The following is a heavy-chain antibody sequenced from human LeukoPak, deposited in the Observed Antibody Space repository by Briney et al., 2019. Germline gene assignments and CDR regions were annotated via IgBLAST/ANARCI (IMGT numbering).Heavy chain of an antibody. D-gene: IGHD2-2*03. Sequence: KPSETLSLTCTVSGGSISSGSYYWSWIRQPAGKGLEWIGRMYTSGSTNYNPSLKYRVTISVDTSKNQFSLKLSSVTAADTAVYYCASGYYYYYYMDVWGKGTTVTISS. CDR2: MYTSGST. J-gene: IGHJ6*03. CDR3: ASGYYYYYYMDV. CDR1: GGSISSGSYY. V-gene: IGHV4-61*02.